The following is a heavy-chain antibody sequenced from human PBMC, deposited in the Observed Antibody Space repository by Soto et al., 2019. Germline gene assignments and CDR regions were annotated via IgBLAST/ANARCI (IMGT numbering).Heavy chain of an antibody. CDR2: ISAYNYNT. CDR3: AGVVGARGNWFDP. J-gene: IGHJ5*02. CDR1: GYTFTSYG. V-gene: IGHV1-18*01. Sequence: QVQLVQSGAEVKKPGASVKVSCKASGYTFTSYGLSWVRQAPGQGLEWMGWISAYNYNTNYAQKLQGRVTMTTDTSTRTADMELRSLRSDDTAVYYCAGVVGARGNWFDPWGQGTLVTVSS. D-gene: IGHD2-15*01.